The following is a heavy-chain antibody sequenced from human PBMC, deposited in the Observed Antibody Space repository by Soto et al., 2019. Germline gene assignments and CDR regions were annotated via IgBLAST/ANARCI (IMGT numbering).Heavy chain of an antibody. D-gene: IGHD5-12*01. Sequence: GGSLRLSCAASGFIFTNYGMHWVRQSPGKGLEWVAVVSYDGSDKYYTDSVKGRFTISRDNSKNTLYLQMSSLGAEDTAVYYCAFQGGYGGPFDYWGQGT. CDR3: AFQGGYGGPFDY. J-gene: IGHJ4*02. CDR2: VSYDGSDK. V-gene: IGHV3-30*03. CDR1: GFIFTNYG.